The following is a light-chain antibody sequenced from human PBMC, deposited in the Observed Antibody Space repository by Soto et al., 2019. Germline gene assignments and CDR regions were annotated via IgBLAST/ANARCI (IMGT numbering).Light chain of an antibody. CDR3: GSYTTSSTVV. CDR2: EVS. CDR1: SSDVGGYNY. V-gene: IGLV2-14*01. J-gene: IGLJ1*01. Sequence: QSALTQPASVSGSPGQSITISCTGTSSDVGGYNYVSWYQQHPGKAPKLMIYEVSNRPSGVSYRFSGSKSGNTASLTISGLQAEDEADYYCGSYTTSSTVVFGTGPKLTVL.